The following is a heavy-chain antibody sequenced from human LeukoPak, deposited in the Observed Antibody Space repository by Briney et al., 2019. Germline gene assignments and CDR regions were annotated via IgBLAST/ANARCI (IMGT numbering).Heavy chain of an antibody. CDR2: IYTDGST. D-gene: IGHD4-23*01. Sequence: PTGGSLRLSCAASGFSVGNNYVTWVRQPPGKGLEWVSVIYTDGSTYYADSVKGRFIISRDSSKNTLYLQMNSLRAEDTAVYYCTDAVAGWGQGTLVIVSS. CDR3: TDAVAG. J-gene: IGHJ4*02. CDR1: GFSVGNNY. V-gene: IGHV3-53*05.